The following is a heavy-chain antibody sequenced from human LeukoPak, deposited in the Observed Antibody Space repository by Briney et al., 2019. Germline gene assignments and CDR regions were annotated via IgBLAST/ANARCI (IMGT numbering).Heavy chain of an antibody. Sequence: PGGSLRLSCAASGFTFRSYPMNWVRQAPGKGLEWVSFISGSAGRTYYADSVQGRFTISRDNSKDTLYLQMNSLRADDTAVYYCAKDLSAGSWGSVDFYYGLDVWGQGTTVTVSS. CDR2: ISGSAGRT. V-gene: IGHV3-23*01. CDR1: GFTFRSYP. CDR3: AKDLSAGSWGSVDFYYGLDV. D-gene: IGHD3-16*01. J-gene: IGHJ6*02.